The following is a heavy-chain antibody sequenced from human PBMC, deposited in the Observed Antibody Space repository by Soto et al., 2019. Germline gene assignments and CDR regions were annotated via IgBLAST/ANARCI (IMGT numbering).Heavy chain of an antibody. CDR3: ARYSPGTRTFDY. V-gene: IGHV4-59*01. CDR1: GGSISSYY. J-gene: IGHJ4*02. CDR2: ISYSGST. Sequence: PSETLSLTCTVSGGSISSYYWSWIRQPPGKGLEWIAYISYSGSTNYNPSLKSRVTISVDTSRNQFSLKLSSVTAADTAVYYCARYSPGTRTFDYWGQGTLATVSS. D-gene: IGHD2-21*01.